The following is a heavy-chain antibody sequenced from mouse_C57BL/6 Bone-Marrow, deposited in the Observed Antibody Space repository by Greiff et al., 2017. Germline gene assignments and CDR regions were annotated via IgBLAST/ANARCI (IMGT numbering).Heavy chain of an antibody. J-gene: IGHJ2*01. CDR1: GYTFTSYG. D-gene: IGHD1-1*01. CDR2: IYPRSGNT. Sequence: VQLQQPGAELVMPGASVKLSCKASGYTFTSYGISWVKQRTGQGLEWIGEIYPRSGNTYYNEKFKGKATLTADKSSSTAYMELRSLTSEDSAVYFCARKVYYYGSSYHYFDYWGQGTTLTVSS. CDR3: ARKVYYYGSSYHYFDY. V-gene: IGHV1-81*01.